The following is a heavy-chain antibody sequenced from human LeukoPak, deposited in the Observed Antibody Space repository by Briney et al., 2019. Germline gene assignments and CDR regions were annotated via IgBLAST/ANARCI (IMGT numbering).Heavy chain of an antibody. D-gene: IGHD6-19*01. V-gene: IGHV3-23*01. CDR3: AKDLGVAGMENFDH. Sequence: AGGSLRLSCAASRFTFSTYAMSWVRQAPGKGLEWDSTISDSGGSTYYADSVKGRFTVSRDNSKNTLYVQMNSLRAEDTAVYYCAKDLGVAGMENFDHWGQGTLVTVSS. J-gene: IGHJ4*02. CDR2: ISDSGGST. CDR1: RFTFSTYA.